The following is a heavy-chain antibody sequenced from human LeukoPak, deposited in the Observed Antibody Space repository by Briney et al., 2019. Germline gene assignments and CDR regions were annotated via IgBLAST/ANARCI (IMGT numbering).Heavy chain of an antibody. D-gene: IGHD4-17*01. CDR3: ARLIDYGDNLGY. J-gene: IGHJ4*02. V-gene: IGHV4-59*08. CDR2: IYYSGST. Sequence: SETLSLTCTVSGGSVISYHWSWIRQPPGQGLEWIGYIYYSGSTNYNPSLKSRVTMSVDTSSNQFSLKLSSVTAADTAVYYCARLIDYGDNLGYWGQGTLVTVSS. CDR1: GGSVISYH.